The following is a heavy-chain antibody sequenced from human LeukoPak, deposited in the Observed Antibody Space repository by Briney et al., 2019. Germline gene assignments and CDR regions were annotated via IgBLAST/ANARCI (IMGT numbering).Heavy chain of an antibody. CDR3: ARTLSPAAFDI. CDR1: GGSISSYY. CDR2: IYTSGST. J-gene: IGHJ3*02. Sequence: SETLSLTCTVSGGSISSYYWSWIRQPPGKGLEWIGYIYTSGSTNYNPSLKSRVTISVDTSKNQFSLKLSSVTAADTAVYYCARTLSPAAFDIWGQGAMVTVSS. V-gene: IGHV4-4*09.